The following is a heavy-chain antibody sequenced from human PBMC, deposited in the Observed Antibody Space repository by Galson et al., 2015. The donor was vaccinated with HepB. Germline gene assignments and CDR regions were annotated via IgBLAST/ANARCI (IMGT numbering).Heavy chain of an antibody. D-gene: IGHD2-2*01. CDR1: GFTFSSYS. CDR3: ARDRVVVVPAADAFDI. J-gene: IGHJ3*02. V-gene: IGHV3-21*01. CDR2: ISSSSSYI. Sequence: SLRLSCAASGFTFSSYSMNWVRQAPGKGLEWVSSISSSSSYIYYADSVKDRFTISRDNAKNSLYLQMNSLRAEDTAVYYCARDRVVVVPAADAFDIWGQGTMVTVSS.